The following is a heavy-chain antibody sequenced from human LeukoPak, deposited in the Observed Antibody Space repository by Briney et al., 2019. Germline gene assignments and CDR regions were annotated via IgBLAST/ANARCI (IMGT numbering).Heavy chain of an antibody. CDR3: ARVLTMIRGLIMNAFDI. V-gene: IGHV1-2*02. D-gene: IGHD3-10*01. CDR1: GYTFTGYY. CDR2: INPNSGGT. J-gene: IGHJ3*02. Sequence: GASVKVSCKASGYTFTGYYMHWVRQAPGQGLEWMGWINPNSGGTNYAQKFQGRVTMTRDTSISTAYMELSRLRSDDTAVYYCARVLTMIRGLIMNAFDIWGQGTMVTVSS.